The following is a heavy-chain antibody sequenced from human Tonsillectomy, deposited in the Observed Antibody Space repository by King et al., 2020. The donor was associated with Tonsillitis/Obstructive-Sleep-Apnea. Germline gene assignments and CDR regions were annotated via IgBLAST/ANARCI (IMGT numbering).Heavy chain of an antibody. CDR1: NYVFTSYG. CDR3: ARDDILTGTLSH. CDR2: ISGFNGNT. V-gene: IGHV1-18*04. Sequence: VQLVESGAEVKKPGASVKVSCTASNYVFTSYGLTWVRQAPGQGLEWMGWISGFNGNTNYAQKTQGRVTMTIDTSTSTAYMELRSLRSDDTAVYYCARDDILTGTLSHWGQGTLVTVSS. D-gene: IGHD3-9*01. J-gene: IGHJ4*02.